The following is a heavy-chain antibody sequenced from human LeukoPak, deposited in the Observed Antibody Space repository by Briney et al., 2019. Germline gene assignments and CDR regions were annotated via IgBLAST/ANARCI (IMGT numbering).Heavy chain of an antibody. J-gene: IGHJ4*02. V-gene: IGHV4-34*01. CDR3: ARNFPPSTYYYGSGSYYNRQYYFDY. D-gene: IGHD3-10*01. Sequence: SETLSLTCAVYGGSFSGYYWSWIRQPPGKGLEWIGEINHSGSTNYNPSLKSRVTISVDTSKNQFSLKLSSVTAADTAVYYCARNFPPSTYYYGSGSYYNRQYYFDYWGQGTLVTVSS. CDR1: GGSFSGYY. CDR2: INHSGST.